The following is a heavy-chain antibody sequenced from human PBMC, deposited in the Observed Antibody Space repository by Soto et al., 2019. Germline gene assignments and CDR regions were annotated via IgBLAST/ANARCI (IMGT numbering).Heavy chain of an antibody. CDR3: ASDKFGPRDFDI. D-gene: IGHD3-16*01. CDR1: GYTFTSYA. CDR2: INPSGGST. V-gene: IGHV1-46*01. Sequence: ASVKVSCKASGYTFTSYAMHWVRQAPGQGLEWMGIINPSGGSTSYAQKFQGRVTMTRDTSTSTVYMELSSLRSEDTAVYYCASDKFGPRDFDICGQRTRVTVSS. J-gene: IGHJ3*02.